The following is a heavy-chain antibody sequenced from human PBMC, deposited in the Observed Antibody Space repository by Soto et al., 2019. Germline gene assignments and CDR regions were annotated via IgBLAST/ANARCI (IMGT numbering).Heavy chain of an antibody. CDR2: IKSKTDGGTT. CDR1: VFTFSNAW. J-gene: IGHJ4*02. V-gene: IGHV3-15*01. Sequence: WGSLLVSCASSVFTFSNAWMSWVRQAPGKGLEWVGRIKSKTDGGTTDYAAPVKGRFTISRDDSKNTLYLQMNSLKTEDTAVYYCPTSPLGYWGQGPLVTVSS. CDR3: PTSPLGY. D-gene: IGHD3-16*01.